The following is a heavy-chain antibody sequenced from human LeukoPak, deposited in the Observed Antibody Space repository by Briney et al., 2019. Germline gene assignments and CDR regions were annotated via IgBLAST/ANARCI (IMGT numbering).Heavy chain of an antibody. CDR1: GFTFSTYA. CDR2: IGGSGGST. D-gene: IGHD3-22*01. Sequence: GGSLRLSCAASGFTFSTYAMSWVRQSPEKGLEWVSAIGGSGGSTYYIDSVKGRFTISRDNSENTLYPHMNSLRAEDTAVYYCAKKLLHYDTSGYFFDSWGPGTLVTVSS. J-gene: IGHJ4*02. CDR3: AKKLLHYDTSGYFFDS. V-gene: IGHV3-23*01.